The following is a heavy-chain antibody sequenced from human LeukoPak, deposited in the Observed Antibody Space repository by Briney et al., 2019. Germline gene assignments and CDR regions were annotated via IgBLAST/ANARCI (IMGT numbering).Heavy chain of an antibody. Sequence: ASVKVSCKASGYTFTGYYMHWVRQALGQGLEWMGRINPNSGGTNYAQKFQGRVTMTRDTSISTAYMELSRLRSDDTAVYYCARLPFWSGYGSYWGQGTLVTVSS. J-gene: IGHJ4*02. V-gene: IGHV1-2*06. CDR2: INPNSGGT. CDR1: GYTFTGYY. D-gene: IGHD3-3*01. CDR3: ARLPFWSGYGSY.